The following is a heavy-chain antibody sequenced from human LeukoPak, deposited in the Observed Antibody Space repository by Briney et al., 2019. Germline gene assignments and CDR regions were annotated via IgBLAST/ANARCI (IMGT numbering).Heavy chain of an antibody. CDR2: IIPILGIA. J-gene: IGHJ5*02. CDR1: GGTFSSYA. V-gene: IGHV1-69*04. Sequence: ASVKVSCKAPGGTFSSYAIGWVRQAPGQGLEWMGRIIPILGIANYAQKFQGRVTITADKSTSTAYVELSSLRSEDTAVYYCARVPRPGYSSSWANWFDPWGQGTLVTVSS. CDR3: ARVPRPGYSSSWANWFDP. D-gene: IGHD6-13*01.